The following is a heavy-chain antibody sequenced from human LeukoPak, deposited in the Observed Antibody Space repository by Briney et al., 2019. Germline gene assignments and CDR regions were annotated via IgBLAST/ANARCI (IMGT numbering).Heavy chain of an antibody. CDR3: ARADHHSIDY. Sequence: PGGSLRLSCAASGFTFSWYWMSWVRQAPGKELEWVDNINQDGSGSYYVDSVKGRFTISRDNAKTSLFLQLTTLRVDDTAVYYCARADHHSIDYWGQGTLVTVSS. CDR2: INQDGSGS. J-gene: IGHJ4*02. V-gene: IGHV3-7*01. CDR1: GFTFSWYW.